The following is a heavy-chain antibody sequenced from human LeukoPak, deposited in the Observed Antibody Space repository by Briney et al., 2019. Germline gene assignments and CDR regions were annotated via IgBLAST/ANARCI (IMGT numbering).Heavy chain of an antibody. CDR2: IYSSGST. D-gene: IGHD2-15*01. Sequence: SETLSLTCTVSGDSINTYYWSWIRQPPGKGLELIGYIYSSGSTNYNPSLKSRATISVDPSKNQFSLKLSSLTAADTAVYYCARVDSRGGASYYYYYYYMDVWGKGTTVTVSS. CDR3: ARVDSRGGASYYYYYYYMDV. J-gene: IGHJ6*03. V-gene: IGHV4-59*01. CDR1: GDSINTYY.